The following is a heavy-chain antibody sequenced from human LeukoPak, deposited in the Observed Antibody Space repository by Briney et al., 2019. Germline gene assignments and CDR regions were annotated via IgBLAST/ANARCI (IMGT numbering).Heavy chain of an antibody. CDR2: IHYSGST. J-gene: IGHJ4*02. V-gene: IGHV4-59*11. CDR3: AMRDGGYTYGHYFDD. D-gene: IGHD5-18*01. Sequence: PSETLSLTCTVSGGSISSHYWSWLRQPPGKGLEWIGDIHYSGSTNYNPSLKSRVTISLGTSKNQFSLRLSSVTAADTAVYYCAMRDGGYTYGHYFDDWGQGTLVTVSS. CDR1: GGSISSHY.